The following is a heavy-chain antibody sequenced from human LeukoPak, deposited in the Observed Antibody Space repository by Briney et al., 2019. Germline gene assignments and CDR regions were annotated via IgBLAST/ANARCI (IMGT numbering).Heavy chain of an antibody. V-gene: IGHV3-15*01. J-gene: IGHJ4*02. Sequence: RGSLRLSCAASGFIFSKAWMGWVRQAPGKGLEWVGHIKTEAEDGTTDYAAPVKGRFTISRADAKSTLYLQMNSLNTDDTAVYFCTSALNLVLGELLGYWGQGTLVTVSS. D-gene: IGHD3-16*01. CDR3: TSALNLVLGELLGY. CDR1: GFIFSKAW. CDR2: IKTEAEDGTT.